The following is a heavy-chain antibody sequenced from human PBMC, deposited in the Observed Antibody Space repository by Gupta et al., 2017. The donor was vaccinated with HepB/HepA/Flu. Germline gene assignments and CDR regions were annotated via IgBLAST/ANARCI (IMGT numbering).Heavy chain of an antibody. Sequence: QVQLQQWGAGLLKPTETLSLSCDVYGGSFSGYYWSWIGQPPGKGLEWIGEINHSGSTNYNPSLKSRVTISVDTSKNQFSLKLSCVTAADTAVYYCARGGQLVLVTPNNWFDPWGQGTLVTVSS. J-gene: IGHJ5*02. CDR1: GGSFSGYY. CDR2: INHSGST. CDR3: ARGGQLVLVTPNNWFDP. V-gene: IGHV4-34*01. D-gene: IGHD6-13*01.